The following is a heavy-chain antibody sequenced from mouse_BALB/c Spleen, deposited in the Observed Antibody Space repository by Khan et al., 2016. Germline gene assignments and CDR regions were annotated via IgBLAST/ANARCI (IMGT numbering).Heavy chain of an antibody. Sequence: QVQLQQSGAELAKPGASFPLSFPSSFSTSTSYWMHWVKQRPGQGLEWIGYINPSTGYTEYNQKFKDKATLTADKSSSKAEMQLSSLTSEDSAVYYCARSWDGFDYWGQGTTLTVSS. D-gene: IGHD4-1*01. CDR1: FSTSTSYW. V-gene: IGHV1-7*01. CDR3: ARSWDGFDY. J-gene: IGHJ2*01. CDR2: INPSTGYT.